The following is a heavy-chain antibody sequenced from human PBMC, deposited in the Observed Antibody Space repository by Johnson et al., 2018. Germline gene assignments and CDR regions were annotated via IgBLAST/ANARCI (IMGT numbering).Heavy chain of an antibody. J-gene: IGHJ3*02. CDR2: IIPILGIA. CDR3: ARGGGITGTAFDI. D-gene: IGHD1-20*01. V-gene: IGHV1-69*02. CDR1: GGTFSSYT. Sequence: QVQLVQSGAEVKKPGSSVKVPCNASGGTFSSYTISWVRQAPGQGLEWMGRIIPILGIANYAQKFKGRVTITADKPTSTAYMGLSSLRSEDTAVYYCARGGGITGTAFDIWGQGTMVTVSS.